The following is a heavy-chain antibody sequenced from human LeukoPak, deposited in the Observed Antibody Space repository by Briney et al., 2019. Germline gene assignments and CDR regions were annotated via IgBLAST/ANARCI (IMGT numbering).Heavy chain of an antibody. Sequence: PSQTLSLTCAVSGGSISSGGYSWSWIRQPPGKGLEWIGYIYHSGSTYYNPSLKSRVTISVDRSKNQFSLKLSSVTAADTAVYYCARGRGTIFGVVITSYYYYYGMDVWGQGTTVTVSS. V-gene: IGHV4-30-2*01. D-gene: IGHD3-3*01. CDR3: ARGRGTIFGVVITSYYYYYGMDV. J-gene: IGHJ6*02. CDR2: IYHSGST. CDR1: GGSISSGGYS.